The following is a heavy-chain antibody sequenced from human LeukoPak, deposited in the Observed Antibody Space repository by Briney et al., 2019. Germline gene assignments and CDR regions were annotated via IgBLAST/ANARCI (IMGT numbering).Heavy chain of an antibody. CDR2: IYPGDSDT. V-gene: IGHV5-51*01. CDR1: GYSFTSYW. Sequence: GESLKISCKGSGYSFTSYWIGWVRQMPGKGLGWMGIIYPGDSDTRYSPSFQGQVTISADKSISTAYLQWSSLKASDTAMYYCARTRGEIRYFDWLPPIFDYWGQGTLVTVSS. CDR3: ARTRGEIRYFDWLPPIFDY. D-gene: IGHD3-9*01. J-gene: IGHJ4*02.